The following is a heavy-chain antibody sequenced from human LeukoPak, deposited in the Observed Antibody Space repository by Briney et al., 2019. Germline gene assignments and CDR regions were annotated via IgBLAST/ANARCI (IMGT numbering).Heavy chain of an antibody. CDR2: IKQDGSEK. CDR3: AKGTSGYFDWYFDL. V-gene: IGHV3-7*03. D-gene: IGHD3-9*01. CDR1: GFTFSSYW. Sequence: GGSLRLSCAASGFTFSSYWMSWVRQAPGKGLEWVANIKQDGSEKYYVDSVKGRFTISRDNAKNSLYLQMNSLRAEDTALYYCAKGTSGYFDWYFDLWGRGTLVTVSS. J-gene: IGHJ2*01.